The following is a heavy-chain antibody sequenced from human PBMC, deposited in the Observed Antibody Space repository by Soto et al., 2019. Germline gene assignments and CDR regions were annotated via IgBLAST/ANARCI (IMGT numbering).Heavy chain of an antibody. CDR2: IYSGGST. J-gene: IGHJ2*01. CDR3: ARVGYDSSGYYYKSCWYFDL. V-gene: IGHV3-53*01. CDR1: GFTVSSNY. Sequence: PGGSLRLSCAASGFTVSSNYVSWVRQAPGKGLEWVSVIYSGGSTYYADSVKGRFTISRDNSKNTLYLQMNSLRAEDTAVYYCARVGYDSSGYYYKSCWYFDLWGRGTLVTVSS. D-gene: IGHD3-22*01.